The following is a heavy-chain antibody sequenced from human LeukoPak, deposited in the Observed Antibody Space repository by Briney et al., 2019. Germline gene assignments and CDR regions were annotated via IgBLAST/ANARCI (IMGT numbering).Heavy chain of an antibody. CDR1: GYTFTSYA. D-gene: IGHD6-19*01. Sequence: GASVKVSCKASGYTFTSYAMNWVRQAPGQGLEWMGWINTNTGNPTYAQGFTGRFVFSLDTSVSTAYLQISSLKAEDTAVYYCARVPRLSIAVAGAPDYWGQGTLVTVSS. CDR2: INTNTGNP. V-gene: IGHV7-4-1*02. CDR3: ARVPRLSIAVAGAPDY. J-gene: IGHJ4*02.